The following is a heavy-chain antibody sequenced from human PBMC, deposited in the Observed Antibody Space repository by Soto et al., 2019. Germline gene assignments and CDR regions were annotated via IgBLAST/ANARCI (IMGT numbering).Heavy chain of an antibody. D-gene: IGHD3-3*01. Sequence: GGSLRLSCAASGFTFSDYYMSWIRQAPGKGLEWVSYISSSGSTIYYADSVKGRFTISRDNAKNSLYLQMNSLRAEDMAVYYCARDTIPHRYYMDVWGKGTTVTVSS. CDR2: ISSSGSTI. CDR1: GFTFSDYY. J-gene: IGHJ6*03. CDR3: ARDTIPHRYYMDV. V-gene: IGHV3-11*01.